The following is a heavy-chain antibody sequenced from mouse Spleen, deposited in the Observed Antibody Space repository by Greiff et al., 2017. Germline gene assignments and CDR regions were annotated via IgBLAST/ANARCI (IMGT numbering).Heavy chain of an antibody. V-gene: IGHV1-81*01. D-gene: IGHD3-1*01. CDR1: GYTFTSYG. CDR2: IYPRSGNT. Sequence: QVHVKQSGAELARPGASVKLSCKASGYTFTSYGISWVKQRTGQGLEWIGEIYPRSGNTYYNEKFKGKATLTADKSSSTAYMELRSLTSEDSAVYFCARRAEAHFDYWGQGTTLTVSS. CDR3: ARRAEAHFDY. J-gene: IGHJ2*01.